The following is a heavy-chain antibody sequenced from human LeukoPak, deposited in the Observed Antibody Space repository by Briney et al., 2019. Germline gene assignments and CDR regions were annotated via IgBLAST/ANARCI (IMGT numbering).Heavy chain of an antibody. CDR3: ARDSVDYGDYMYGMDV. V-gene: IGHV4-59*12. Sequence: PSETLSLTCTVFNASISGYFWSWIRQPPGKGLEWIGYIYYSGSTNYNPSLKSRVTISVDTSTNQFSLELSSVTAADTAVYYCARDSVDYGDYMYGMDVWGQGTTVTVSS. CDR1: NASISGYF. CDR2: IYYSGST. J-gene: IGHJ6*02. D-gene: IGHD4-17*01.